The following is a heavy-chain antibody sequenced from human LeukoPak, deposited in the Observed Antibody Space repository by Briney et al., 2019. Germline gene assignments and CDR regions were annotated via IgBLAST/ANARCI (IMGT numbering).Heavy chain of an antibody. CDR2: ISYDGSNK. D-gene: IGHD3-22*01. CDR1: GFTFSSYA. J-gene: IGHJ4*02. V-gene: IGHV3-30*04. Sequence: GGSLRLSCAASGFTFSSYAMHWVRQAPGKGLEWVAVISYDGSNKYYADSVKGRFTISRDNSKNTLYLQMNSLRAEDTAVYYCARAPLYYDSSGYTLDYWGQGTLVTVSS. CDR3: ARAPLYYDSSGYTLDY.